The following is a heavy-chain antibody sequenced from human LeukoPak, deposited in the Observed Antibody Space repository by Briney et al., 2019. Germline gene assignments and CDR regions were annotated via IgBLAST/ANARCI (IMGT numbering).Heavy chain of an antibody. Sequence: GASVKVSCKASGGTFSSYAISWVRQAPGQGLEWMGWMNPNSGNTGYAQKFQGRVTITRNTSMSTAYMELSSLRSEDTAVYYCARGRRGYSGYDFDYWGQGTLVTVSS. D-gene: IGHD5-12*01. CDR1: GGTFSSYA. CDR2: MNPNSGNT. V-gene: IGHV1-8*03. CDR3: ARGRRGYSGYDFDY. J-gene: IGHJ4*02.